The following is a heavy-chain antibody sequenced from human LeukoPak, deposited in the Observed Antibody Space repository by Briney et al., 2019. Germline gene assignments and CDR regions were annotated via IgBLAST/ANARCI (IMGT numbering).Heavy chain of an antibody. Sequence: PGGSLRLSCAASGFTFSSYSMNWVRQAPGKGLEWVSSISSSSSYIYYADSAKGRFTISRDNAKNSLYLQMNSLRAEDTAVYYCARAPLGNYYDSSGYYYDQFDYWGQGTLVTVSS. V-gene: IGHV3-21*01. CDR2: ISSSSSYI. CDR3: ARAPLGNYYDSSGYYYDQFDY. J-gene: IGHJ4*02. D-gene: IGHD3-22*01. CDR1: GFTFSSYS.